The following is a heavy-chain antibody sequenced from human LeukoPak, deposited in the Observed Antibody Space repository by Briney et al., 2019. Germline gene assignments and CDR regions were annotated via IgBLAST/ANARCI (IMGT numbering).Heavy chain of an antibody. J-gene: IGHJ4*02. V-gene: IGHV3-23*01. Sequence: GGSLRLSCAASGFSFSIYSMNWVRQAPGKGLEWVSAISGSGGSTYYADSVKGRFTISRDNSKNTLYLQMNSLRAEDTAVYYCAKGRLETSVLRYFDWLEHYFDYWGQGTLVTVSS. CDR3: AKGRLETSVLRYFDWLEHYFDY. D-gene: IGHD3-9*01. CDR2: ISGSGGST. CDR1: GFSFSIYS.